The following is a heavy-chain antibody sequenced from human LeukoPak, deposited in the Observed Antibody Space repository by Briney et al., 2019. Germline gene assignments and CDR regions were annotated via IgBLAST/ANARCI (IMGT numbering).Heavy chain of an antibody. Sequence: GGSLRLSCAASGFAFSTYWMKWVRQAPGKGLEWVASIKDDGSANYYVDSVKGRFTISRDNAKNSLYLRMNSLRVEDTAVYYCARQKSSVAVDGPGDHWGQGTTVTVSS. CDR1: GFAFSTYW. J-gene: IGHJ6*02. V-gene: IGHV3-7*01. D-gene: IGHD6-19*01. CDR2: IKDDGSAN. CDR3: ARQKSSVAVDGPGDH.